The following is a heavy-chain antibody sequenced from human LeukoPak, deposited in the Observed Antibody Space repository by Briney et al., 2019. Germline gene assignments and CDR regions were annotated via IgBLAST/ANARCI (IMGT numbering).Heavy chain of an antibody. V-gene: IGHV3-30*02. J-gene: IGHJ6*03. CDR2: IRYDGSNK. CDR1: GFTFSSYG. Sequence: QSGGSLRLSCAASGFTFSSYGMHWVRQAPGKGLEWVAFIRYDGSNKYYADSVKGRFTISRDNSKNTLYLQMNSLRAEDTAVYYCAKGPLSRPGDYYYYYMDVWGKGTTVTVSS. CDR3: AKGPLSRPGDYYYYYMDV. D-gene: IGHD1-26*01.